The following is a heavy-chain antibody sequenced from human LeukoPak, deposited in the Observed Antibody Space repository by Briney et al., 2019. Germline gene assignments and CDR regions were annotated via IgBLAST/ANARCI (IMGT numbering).Heavy chain of an antibody. J-gene: IGHJ4*02. CDR2: ISGSGGST. CDR3: AKSKQQLDLYYFDY. D-gene: IGHD6-13*01. V-gene: IGHV3-23*01. CDR1: GFTFSSYA. Sequence: GGSLRLSCAGSGFTFSSYAMSWVRQAPGKGLEWVSAISGSGGSTYYADSVKGRFTISRDNSKNTLYLQRNSPRAEDTAVYYCAKSKQQLDLYYFDYWGQGTLVTVSS.